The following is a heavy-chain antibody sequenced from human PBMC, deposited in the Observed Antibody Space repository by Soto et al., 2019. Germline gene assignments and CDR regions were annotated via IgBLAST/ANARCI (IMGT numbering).Heavy chain of an antibody. CDR3: ARGPTDYYDNSGNYFLDY. CDR2: ISTYNGNT. J-gene: IGHJ4*02. V-gene: IGHV1-18*01. D-gene: IGHD3-22*01. Sequence: QVQLVQSGAEVKKPGASVKVSCKASGYTFTTYGMSWVRQAPGQGLDWMGWISTYNGNTKYAERPPGRVTLTTDTTTSTAYMELRSLRSDDTAVYYCARGPTDYYDNSGNYFLDYWGQGTLVTVSS. CDR1: GYTFTTYG.